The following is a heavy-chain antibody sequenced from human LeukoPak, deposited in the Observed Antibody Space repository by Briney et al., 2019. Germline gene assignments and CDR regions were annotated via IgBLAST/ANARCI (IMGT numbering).Heavy chain of an antibody. CDR2: ISYDGSNK. Sequence: PGRSLRLSCAASGFTFSSYGMHCVPQAPGKGLEWVAVISYDGSNKYYADSVKGRFTISRDNSKNTLYLQMNSLRAEDTAVYYCAKDERIYCSSTSCYGLLDYWGQGTLVTVSS. J-gene: IGHJ4*02. V-gene: IGHV3-30*18. D-gene: IGHD2-2*01. CDR1: GFTFSSYG. CDR3: AKDERIYCSSTSCYGLLDY.